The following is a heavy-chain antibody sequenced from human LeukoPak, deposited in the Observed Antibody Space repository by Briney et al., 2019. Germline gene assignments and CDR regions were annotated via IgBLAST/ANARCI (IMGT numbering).Heavy chain of an antibody. CDR1: GFTFSSYA. CDR3: AKGIPHSSGYPAGFDY. D-gene: IGHD3-22*01. V-gene: IGHV3-23*01. J-gene: IGHJ4*02. CDR2: ISGSGGST. Sequence: PGGSLRLSCAASGFTFSSYAMSWVRQAPGKGLEWVSAISGSGGSTYYADSVKGRFTTSRDNSKNTLYLQMNSLRAEDTAVYYCAKGIPHSSGYPAGFDYWGQGTLVTVSS.